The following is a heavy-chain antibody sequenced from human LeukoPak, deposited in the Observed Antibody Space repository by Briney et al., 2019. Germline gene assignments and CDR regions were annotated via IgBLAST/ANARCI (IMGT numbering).Heavy chain of an antibody. CDR3: AKGQGIQAGYFDY. J-gene: IGHJ4*02. V-gene: IGHV3-23*01. CDR2: ISGSGGST. Sequence: GGSLRLSCAASGFSFSNYAMSWVRQAPGKGLEWVSAISGSGGSTYYADSVKGRFTISRDNSKNTLYLQMNSLRAEDTAVYYCAKGQGIQAGYFDYWGQGTLVTVSS. CDR1: GFSFSNYA. D-gene: IGHD6-13*01.